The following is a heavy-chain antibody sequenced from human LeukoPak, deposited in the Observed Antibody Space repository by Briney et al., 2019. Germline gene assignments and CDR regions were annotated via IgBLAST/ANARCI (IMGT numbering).Heavy chain of an antibody. CDR1: GGTFSSYA. CDR3: ARDSEMATNYFDY. J-gene: IGHJ4*02. CDR2: IIPILGIA. V-gene: IGHV1-69*04. D-gene: IGHD5-12*01. Sequence: SVKVSCKASGGTFSSYAISWVRQAPGQGLEWMGRIIPILGIANYAQKFQGRVTITADKSTSTAYMELSSLRSEDTAMYYCARDSEMATNYFDYWGQGTLVTVSS.